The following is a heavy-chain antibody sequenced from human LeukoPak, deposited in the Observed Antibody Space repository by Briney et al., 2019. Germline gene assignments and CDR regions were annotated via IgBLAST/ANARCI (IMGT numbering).Heavy chain of an antibody. V-gene: IGHV3-48*01. CDR3: ARESCYDFWSGYCLLGAFDP. D-gene: IGHD3-3*01. CDR2: ISGSSSTI. J-gene: IGHJ5*02. Sequence: GGSLRLSCAASGFTFSSYSMNWVRQAPGKGLEWVSYISGSSSTIYYADSVKGRFTISRDNAKNSLYLQMNSLRAEDTAVYYCARESCYDFWSGYCLLGAFDPWGQVTLVTVSS. CDR1: GFTFSSYS.